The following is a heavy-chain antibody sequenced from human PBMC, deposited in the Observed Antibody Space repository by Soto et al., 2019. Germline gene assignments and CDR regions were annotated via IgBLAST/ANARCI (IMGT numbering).Heavy chain of an antibody. V-gene: IGHV3-48*02. CDR1: GFTFSSYA. CDR2: ISSSSGGT. CDR3: ARDGTNYYYYGMDV. D-gene: IGHD1-26*01. Sequence: GGSLRLSCAASGFTFSSYAMSWVRQAPGKGLEWVSSISSSSGGTYYADSVKGRFTISRDNAKNSLYLQMNSLRDEDTAVYYCARDGTNYYYYGMDVWGQGTTVTVSS. J-gene: IGHJ6*02.